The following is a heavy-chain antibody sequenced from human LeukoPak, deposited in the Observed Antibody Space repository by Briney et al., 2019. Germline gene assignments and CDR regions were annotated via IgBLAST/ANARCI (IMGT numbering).Heavy chain of an antibody. CDR2: IYYSRST. V-gene: IGHV4-30-4*08. CDR1: GGSISSGDYY. Sequence: PSETLSLTCAVSGGSISSGDYYWSWIRQPPGKGLEWIGYIYYSRSTYYNPSLKSRVTISVDTSKNQFSLKLSSVTAADTAVYYCARDPEGGYYMDVWGKGTTVTVSS. D-gene: IGHD1-14*01. J-gene: IGHJ6*03. CDR3: ARDPEGGYYMDV.